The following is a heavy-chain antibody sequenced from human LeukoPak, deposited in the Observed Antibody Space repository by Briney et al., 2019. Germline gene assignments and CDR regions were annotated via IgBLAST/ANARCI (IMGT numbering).Heavy chain of an antibody. J-gene: IGHJ5*02. CDR1: GYTFTSYD. CDR2: MNPNSGNT. D-gene: IGHD6-13*01. CDR3: ARGRGIAASFDP. Sequence: GASVKVSCKASGYTFTSYDINWVRQATGQGLEWMGWMNPNSGNTGYAQKFQGRVTITRNTSISTAYMELSSLRSEDTAVYYCARGRGIAASFDPWGQGTLVTVSS. V-gene: IGHV1-8*03.